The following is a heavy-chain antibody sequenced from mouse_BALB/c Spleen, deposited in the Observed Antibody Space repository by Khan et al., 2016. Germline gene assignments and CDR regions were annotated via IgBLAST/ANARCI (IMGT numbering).Heavy chain of an antibody. J-gene: IGHJ1*01. Sequence: EVELVESGGGLVQPGGSLKLSCAASGFTFSDYGMAWVRQAPGKGPEWVAFISNLADSIYYADTVTGRFTISRENAKNTLYLEMSSLRSDDTPIYYCASDYYSSNYWYFDVWGAETTVTVAS. CDR1: GFTFSDYG. CDR2: ISNLADSI. CDR3: ASDYYSSNYWYFDV. D-gene: IGHD1-1*01. V-gene: IGHV5-15*02.